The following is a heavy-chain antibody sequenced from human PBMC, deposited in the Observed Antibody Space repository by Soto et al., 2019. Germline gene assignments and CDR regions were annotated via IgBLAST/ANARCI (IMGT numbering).Heavy chain of an antibody. CDR3: AKASGYSYGPGVY. V-gene: IGHV3-23*01. Sequence: PWGSLRLSCAASEFTFSSYAMSWVRQAPGKGLEWVSAISGSGGSTYYADSVKGRFTISRDNSKNTLYLQMNSLRAEDTAVYYCAKASGYSYGPGVYWGQGTLVTVSS. CDR1: EFTFSSYA. J-gene: IGHJ4*02. CDR2: ISGSGGST. D-gene: IGHD5-18*01.